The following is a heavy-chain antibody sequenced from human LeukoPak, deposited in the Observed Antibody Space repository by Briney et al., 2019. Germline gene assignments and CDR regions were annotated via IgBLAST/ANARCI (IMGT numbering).Heavy chain of an antibody. CDR3: ARDRGSLDAFDI. CDR2: INPNSGGT. J-gene: IGHJ3*02. V-gene: IGHV1-2*02. Sequence: ASVKVSCKASGYTFTGYYMHWVRQAPGQGLEWMGWINPNSGGTNYAQKFQGRVTMTRDTSISTAYMELSGLRSDDTAVYYCARDRGSLDAFDIWGQGTMVTVSS. CDR1: GYTFTGYY. D-gene: IGHD1-26*01.